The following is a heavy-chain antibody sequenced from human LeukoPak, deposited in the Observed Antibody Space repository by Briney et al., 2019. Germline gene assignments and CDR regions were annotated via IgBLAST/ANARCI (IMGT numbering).Heavy chain of an antibody. V-gene: IGHV6-1*01. Sequence: SQTLSLTCAISGDSVSSNSAARNWIRQSPSRGLEWLGRTYYRSKWYNDYAISVKSRITINPDTSKNQFSLQLNSATPEDTAVYFCARYTSRWSFDIWGQGTMVTVSS. CDR2: TYYRSKWYN. J-gene: IGHJ3*02. CDR1: GDSVSSNSAA. D-gene: IGHD6-13*01. CDR3: ARYTSRWSFDI.